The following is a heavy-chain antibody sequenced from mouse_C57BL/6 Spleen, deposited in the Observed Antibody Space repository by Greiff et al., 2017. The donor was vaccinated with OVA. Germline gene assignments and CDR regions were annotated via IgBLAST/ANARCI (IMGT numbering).Heavy chain of an antibody. V-gene: IGHV5-9*01. J-gene: IGHJ4*01. Sequence: EVKLMESGGGLVKPGGSLKLSCAASGFTFSSYTMSWVRQTPEKRLEWVATISGGGGNTYYPDSVKGRFTISRDNAKNTLYLQMSSLRSEDTALYYCARHEANWDLYAMDYWGQGTSVTVSS. CDR3: ARHEANWDLYAMDY. CDR1: GFTFSSYT. D-gene: IGHD4-1*01. CDR2: ISGGGGNT.